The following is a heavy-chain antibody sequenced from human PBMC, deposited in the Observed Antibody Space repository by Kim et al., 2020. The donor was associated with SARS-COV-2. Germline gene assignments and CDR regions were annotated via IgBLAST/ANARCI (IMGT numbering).Heavy chain of an antibody. D-gene: IGHD5-18*01. CDR1: GFTFDDYA. V-gene: IGHV3-43D*03. CDR3: AKDTGTYGYPDY. J-gene: IGHJ4*02. Sequence: GGSLRLSCAASGFTFDDYAMHWVRQAPGKGLEWVSLISWDGGSTYYADSVKGRFTISRDNSKNSLYLQMNSLRAEDTALYYCAKDTGTYGYPDYWGQGTLVTVSS. CDR2: ISWDGGST.